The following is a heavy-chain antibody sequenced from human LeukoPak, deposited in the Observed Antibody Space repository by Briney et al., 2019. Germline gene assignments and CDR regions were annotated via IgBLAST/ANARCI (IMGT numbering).Heavy chain of an antibody. CDR3: ARGGVNPVDH. CDR2: MNEYSTTI. CDR1: GFPFNSFW. D-gene: IGHD1-14*01. Sequence: QPGGSLRLSCAASGFPFNSFWMHWVRQAPEKGLVWVSDMNEYSTTIRYADSVKGRFTISRDNAKSILYLQMNNLRAEDTAMYFCARGGVNPVDHWGQGTLVTVSS. V-gene: IGHV3-74*01. J-gene: IGHJ4*02.